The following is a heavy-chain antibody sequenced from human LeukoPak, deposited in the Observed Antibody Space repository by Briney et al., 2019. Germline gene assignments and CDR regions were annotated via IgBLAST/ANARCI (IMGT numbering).Heavy chain of an antibody. CDR3: ARSNSGSRELDY. J-gene: IGHJ4*02. D-gene: IGHD1-26*01. V-gene: IGHV4-31*03. Sequence: SETLSLTCTVSGGSISSGVYYWSWIRQHPGKGLEWIGYIYYSGSTYYNPSLKSRVTISVDTSKNQFSLKLSSVTAADTAVYYCARSNSGSRELDYWGQGTLVTVSS. CDR1: GGSISSGVYY. CDR2: IYYSGST.